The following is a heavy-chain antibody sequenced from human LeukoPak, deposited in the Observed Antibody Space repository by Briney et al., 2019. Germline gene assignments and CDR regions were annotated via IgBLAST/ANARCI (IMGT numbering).Heavy chain of an antibody. V-gene: IGHV4-39*01. D-gene: IGHD3-10*01. CDR3: ARHNLVWFGELSGY. CDR1: GASISSSSYY. Sequence: SGTLSLTCKVSGASISSSSYYWGWVRQPPGKGLEWIGSIYYSGSTYYNPSLKSRVTISVDTSKNQFSLKLSSVTAADTAVYYCARHNLVWFGELSGYWGQGTLVTVSS. CDR2: IYYSGST. J-gene: IGHJ4*02.